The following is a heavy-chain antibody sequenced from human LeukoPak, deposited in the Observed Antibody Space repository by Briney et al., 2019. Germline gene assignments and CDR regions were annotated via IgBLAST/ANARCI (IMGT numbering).Heavy chain of an antibody. CDR3: FDY. Sequence: GESLKISCKGSGYSFTSYWIGWGRQMPGKGLEWMGIIYPGDSDTRYSPSFQGQATISADKSISTAYYCARLGYRSQWELRYYFDYWGQGTLVTVSS. V-gene: IGHV5-51*01. J-gene: IGHJ4*02. CDR2: IYPGDSDT. D-gene: IGHD1-26*01. CDR1: GYSFTSYW.